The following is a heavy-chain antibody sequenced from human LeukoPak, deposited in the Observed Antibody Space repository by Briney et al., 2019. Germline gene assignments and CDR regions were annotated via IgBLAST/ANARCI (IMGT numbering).Heavy chain of an antibody. V-gene: IGHV3-30*02. Sequence: PGGSLRLSCAASGFTFSSYGMHWVRQAPGKGLEWVAFIRYDGSNKYYADSVKGRFTISRDNSKNTLYLQMSSLRAEDTAVYYCAKGIYCSSTSCYTNVFDYWGQGTLVTVSS. CDR3: AKGIYCSSTSCYTNVFDY. CDR1: GFTFSSYG. D-gene: IGHD2-2*02. CDR2: IRYDGSNK. J-gene: IGHJ4*02.